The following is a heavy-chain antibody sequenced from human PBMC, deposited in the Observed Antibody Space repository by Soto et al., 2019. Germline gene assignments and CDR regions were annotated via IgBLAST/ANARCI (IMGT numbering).Heavy chain of an antibody. CDR1: GGPISPYY. Sequence: PSETLSLTCTVSGGPISPYYWSWIRQPPGKGLEWLGYIYYRGSTDYNPSLKSRVTISVDTSKNQFSLNLSSVTAADTAVYYCARDLRFQGHDYADYLGYGMDVWGQGTTVTVSS. V-gene: IGHV4-59*01. CDR2: IYYRGST. D-gene: IGHD4-17*01. J-gene: IGHJ6*02. CDR3: ARDLRFQGHDYADYLGYGMDV.